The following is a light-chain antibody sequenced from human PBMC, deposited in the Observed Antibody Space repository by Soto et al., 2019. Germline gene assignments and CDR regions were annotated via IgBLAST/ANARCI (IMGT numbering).Light chain of an antibody. CDR2: EGS. CDR1: SSDVGSYNL. V-gene: IGLV2-23*03. Sequence: QSVLTQPASVSGSPGQSITISCTGTSSDVGSYNLVSWHQQHPGKAPKLMIYEGSKRPSGVSNRFSGSKSGNTASLTISGLQAEDEADYYCCSYAGSSTFGVVFGGGTKLTVL. J-gene: IGLJ2*01. CDR3: CSYAGSSTFGVV.